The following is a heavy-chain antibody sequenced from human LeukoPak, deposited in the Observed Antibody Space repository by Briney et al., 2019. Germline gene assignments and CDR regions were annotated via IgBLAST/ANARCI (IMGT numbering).Heavy chain of an antibody. J-gene: IGHJ1*01. V-gene: IGHV1-18*01. CDR1: GYTFTSCG. Sequence: ASVKVSCKASGYTFTSCGISWVRQAPGQGLEWMGWISAYNGNTDYAQKFQGRVTMTTDTSTSTAYMELRSLRSDDTAVYYCARGSVAGQRGYFQHWGQGTLVTVSS. CDR3: ARGSVAGQRGYFQH. CDR2: ISAYNGNT. D-gene: IGHD6-19*01.